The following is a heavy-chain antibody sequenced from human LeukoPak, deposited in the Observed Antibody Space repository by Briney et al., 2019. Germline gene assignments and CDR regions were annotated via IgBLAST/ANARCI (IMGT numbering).Heavy chain of an antibody. CDR1: GGSFSGYY. CDR2: INHSGST. D-gene: IGHD1-26*01. J-gene: IGHJ4*02. Sequence: PSETLSLTCAVYGGSFSGYYWSWIRQPPGKGLEWIGEINHSGSTNYNPSLKSRVTISVDTSKNQFSLKLSSVTAADTAVYYCASSVGATTFDYWGQGTLVTVSS. CDR3: ASSVGATTFDY. V-gene: IGHV4-34*01.